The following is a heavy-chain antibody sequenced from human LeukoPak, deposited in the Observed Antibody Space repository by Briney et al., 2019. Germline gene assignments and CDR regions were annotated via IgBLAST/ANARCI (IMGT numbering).Heavy chain of an antibody. J-gene: IGHJ4*02. D-gene: IGHD4-17*01. CDR1: GGSFSGYY. V-gene: IGHV4-34*01. CDR2: INHSGST. Sequence: SETLSLTCAVYGGSFSGYYWSWIRQPPGKGLEWIGEINHSGSTNYNPSLKSRLTISVDSPRNQFSLRLTSLTAADTAVYYCARLVTVTTGDYFDYWGQGNLVTVPS. CDR3: ARLVTVTTGDYFDY.